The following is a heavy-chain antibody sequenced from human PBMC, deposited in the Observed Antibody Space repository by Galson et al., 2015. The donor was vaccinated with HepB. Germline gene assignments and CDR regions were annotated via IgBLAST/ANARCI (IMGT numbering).Heavy chain of an antibody. Sequence: SETLSLTCAVYGGSFSGYYWSWIRQPPGKGLEWIGEINHSGSTNYNPSLKSRVTISVDTSKNQFSLKLSSVTAADTAVYYCARDGGSYCSGGSCYLEYYYYYYYMDVWGKGTTVTVSS. V-gene: IGHV4-34*01. D-gene: IGHD2-15*01. CDR2: INHSGST. CDR3: ARDGGSYCSGGSCYLEYYYYYYYMDV. J-gene: IGHJ6*03. CDR1: GGSFSGYY.